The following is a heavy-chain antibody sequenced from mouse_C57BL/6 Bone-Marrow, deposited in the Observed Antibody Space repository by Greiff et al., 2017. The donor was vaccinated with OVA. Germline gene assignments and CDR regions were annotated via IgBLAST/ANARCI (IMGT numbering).Heavy chain of an antibody. V-gene: IGHV14-4*01. J-gene: IGHJ2*01. CDR1: GFNIKDDY. D-gene: IGHD2-1*01. CDR3: TSYGNFDY. CDR2: IDPENGDT. Sequence: EVQLKQSGAELVRPGASVKLSCTASGFNIKDDYMHWVKQRPEQGLEWIGWIDPENGDTEYASKFQGKATITADTSSNTAYLQLSSLTSEDTAVYYCTSYGNFDYGGKGTTLTVSS.